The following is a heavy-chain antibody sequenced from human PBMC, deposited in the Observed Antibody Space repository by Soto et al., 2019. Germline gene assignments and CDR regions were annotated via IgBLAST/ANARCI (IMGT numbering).Heavy chain of an antibody. CDR1: GGTFSSYT. Sequence: QVQLVQSGAEVKKPGSSVKVSCKASGGTFSSYTISWVRQAPGQGLEWMGRIIPILGIANYAQKFQGRVTITADKSTRTAYMELSSLRSEDTAVYYCARDSVGVVVADTSFGAFDIWGQGTMVTVSS. CDR2: IIPILGIA. V-gene: IGHV1-69*08. D-gene: IGHD2-15*01. J-gene: IGHJ3*02. CDR3: ARDSVGVVVADTSFGAFDI.